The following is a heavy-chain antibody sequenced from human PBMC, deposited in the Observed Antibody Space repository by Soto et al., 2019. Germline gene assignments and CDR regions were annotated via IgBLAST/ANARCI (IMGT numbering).Heavy chain of an antibody. J-gene: IGHJ6*02. Sequence: GGSLRLSCTASGFTFSSYAMSWVRQAPGKGLEWVSAISGGGGSTYYADSVKGRFTISRDNTMNTLYLQMNSLRAEDTAVYYCAKGAAAGFYYYYGMDVWGRGTTVTVSS. CDR1: GFTFSSYA. CDR2: ISGGGGST. D-gene: IGHD6-13*01. V-gene: IGHV3-23*01. CDR3: AKGAAAGFYYYYGMDV.